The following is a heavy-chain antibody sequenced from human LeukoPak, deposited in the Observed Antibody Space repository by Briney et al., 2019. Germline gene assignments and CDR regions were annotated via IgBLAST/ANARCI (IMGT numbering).Heavy chain of an antibody. J-gene: IGHJ3*02. CDR1: GGSISSSLYH. CDR2: IYYTGTT. CDR3: ARDRKQQRYTTLGAFDI. V-gene: IGHV4-39*02. D-gene: IGHD6-13*01. Sequence: SETLSLTCTVSGGSISSSLYHWGWIRQSPGKNLEWLGSIYYTGTTHYNPSLKSRVTISVDTSKNQFSLNLSSVTAADTAVYYCARDRKQQRYTTLGAFDIWGQGTMVTVSS.